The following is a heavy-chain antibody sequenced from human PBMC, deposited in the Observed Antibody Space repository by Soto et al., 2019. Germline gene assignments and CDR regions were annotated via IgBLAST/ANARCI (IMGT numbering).Heavy chain of an antibody. V-gene: IGHV1-69*13. CDR2: IIPIFGTA. CDR1: GGTFSSYT. D-gene: IGHD3-9*01. CDR3: AREVRYYDILTGPRDYYGMDV. Sequence: ASVKVSCTASGGTFSSYTISWVRQAPGQGLEWMGGIIPIFGTANYAQKFQGRVTITADESTSTAYMELSSLRSEDTAVYYCAREVRYYDILTGPRDYYGMDVWGQGTTVTVSS. J-gene: IGHJ6*02.